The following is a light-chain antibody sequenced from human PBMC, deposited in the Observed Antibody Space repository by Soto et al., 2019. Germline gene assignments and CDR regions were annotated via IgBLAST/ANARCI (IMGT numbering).Light chain of an antibody. CDR2: SAS. Sequence: DIQMTQSPSPLSASVGDRVTITCRASQSIRTYLNWYQQRPGKAPKLLIFSASSLQSGVPPRFSGSGSGTDFTLTISSLQPEDSATYYCQQGYSTLPYTFGQGTRLEIK. CDR3: QQGYSTLPYT. J-gene: IGKJ5*01. V-gene: IGKV1-39*01. CDR1: QSIRTY.